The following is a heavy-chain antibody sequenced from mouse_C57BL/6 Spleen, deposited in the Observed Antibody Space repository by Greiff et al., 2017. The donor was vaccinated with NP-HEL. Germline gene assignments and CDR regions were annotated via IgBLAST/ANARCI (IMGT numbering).Heavy chain of an antibody. V-gene: IGHV1-18*01. CDR3: ARDGYPYAMDY. J-gene: IGHJ4*01. CDR1: GYTFTDYN. D-gene: IGHD2-3*01. Sequence: VQLQQSGPELVKPGASVKISCKASGYTFTDYNMDWVKQSHGKSLEWIGDINPNNGGTIYNQKFKGKATLTADKSSSTAYMKLRSLTSEDSAVYYCARDGYPYAMDYWGQGTSVTVSS. CDR2: INPNNGGT.